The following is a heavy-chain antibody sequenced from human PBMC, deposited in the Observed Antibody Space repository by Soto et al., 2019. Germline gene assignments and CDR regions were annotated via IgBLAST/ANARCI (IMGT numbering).Heavy chain of an antibody. CDR1: GGSISSYY. D-gene: IGHD2-2*02. CDR3: ARGITDIVVVPAAIRFDY. Sequence: PSETLSLTCTVSGGSISSYYWSWIRQPPGPGLEWIGYIYYSGSTNYNPSLKSRVTISVDTSKNQFSLKLSSVTAADTAVYYCARGITDIVVVPAAIRFDYWGQGTLITVSS. J-gene: IGHJ4*02. V-gene: IGHV4-59*01. CDR2: IYYSGST.